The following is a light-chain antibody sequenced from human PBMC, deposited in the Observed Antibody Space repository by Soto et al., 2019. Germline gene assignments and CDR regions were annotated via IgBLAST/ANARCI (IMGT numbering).Light chain of an antibody. CDR2: DAS. J-gene: IGKJ5*01. CDR1: QSVDSY. V-gene: IGKV3-11*01. Sequence: EIVLTQSPATLSLSPGERATLSCRASQSVDSYLAWYQQKPGQTPRLLIYDASNRATGIPARFSGSGSGTDFTLTISILEPEDFAVYYCQQRRSWPITFGQGTRLEIK. CDR3: QQRRSWPIT.